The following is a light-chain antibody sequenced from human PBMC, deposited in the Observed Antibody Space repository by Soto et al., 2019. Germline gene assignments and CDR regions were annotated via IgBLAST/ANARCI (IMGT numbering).Light chain of an antibody. V-gene: IGKV3-20*01. Sequence: EIVLTQSPGTLSLSPGERATLSCRASQSVSSSYLAWYQQKPGQAPRLLIYGASSRATGIPDRFSGSGSGTDFTLTISRLEPEDVAVYYCQQYEGTFGQGTKVEIK. CDR3: QQYEGT. CDR1: QSVSSSY. CDR2: GAS. J-gene: IGKJ1*01.